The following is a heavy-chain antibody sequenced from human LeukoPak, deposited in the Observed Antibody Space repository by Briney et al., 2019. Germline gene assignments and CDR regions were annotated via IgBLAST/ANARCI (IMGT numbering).Heavy chain of an antibody. CDR3: ASNYYDSSGSTFDY. V-gene: IGHV4-30-2*01. J-gene: IGHJ4*02. CDR2: IYHSGST. CDR1: GGSISSGGYS. Sequence: SETLSLTCAVSGGSISSGGYSWTWIRQPPGKGLEWFGYIYHSGSTYYNPSLKSRVTISVDRSKNQFSLKLSSVTAADTAVYYCASNYYDSSGSTFDYWGQGTLVTVSS. D-gene: IGHD3-22*01.